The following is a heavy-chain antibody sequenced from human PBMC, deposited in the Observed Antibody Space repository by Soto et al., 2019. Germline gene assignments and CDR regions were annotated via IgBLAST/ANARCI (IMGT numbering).Heavy chain of an antibody. Sequence: GGSLRLSCAASGFTFSSDWMSWVRQAPGKGLEWVANIKQDGSEKYYVDSVKGRFTISRDNAKSSLYLQMNSLRAEDTAVYYCARGGNWGQGTLVTVSS. CDR2: IKQDGSEK. V-gene: IGHV3-7*01. CDR3: ARGGN. J-gene: IGHJ4*02. CDR1: GFTFSSDW. D-gene: IGHD6-13*01.